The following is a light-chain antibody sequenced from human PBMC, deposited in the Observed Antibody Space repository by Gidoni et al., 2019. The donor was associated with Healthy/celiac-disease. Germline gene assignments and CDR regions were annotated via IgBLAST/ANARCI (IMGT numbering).Light chain of an antibody. J-gene: IGLJ2*01. V-gene: IGLV1-44*01. Sequence: QSVLTHPPPAPGPPGWGVTISCSGSSSNIGSNTVNWYQQLPGTAPKLLIYSNNQRPSGVPDRFSGSKSGTSASLAISGLQSEDEADYYCAAWDDSLNGVVFGGGTKLTVL. CDR1: SSNIGSNT. CDR3: AAWDDSLNGVV. CDR2: SNN.